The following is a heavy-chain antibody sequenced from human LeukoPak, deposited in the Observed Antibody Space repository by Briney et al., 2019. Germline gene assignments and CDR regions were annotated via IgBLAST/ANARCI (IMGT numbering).Heavy chain of an antibody. Sequence: SETLSLTCTVSGGSISSTNYYWGWIRQPPGKGLEWIGSIHYSGTTYYNPSLKSRVTISVDTSKDQFSLKLSSVAAADTAVYHCASLVVPMGGFENWGQGTLVTVSS. J-gene: IGHJ4*02. CDR1: GGSISSTNYY. CDR3: ASLVVPMGGFEN. D-gene: IGHD2-15*01. CDR2: IHYSGTT. V-gene: IGHV4-39*01.